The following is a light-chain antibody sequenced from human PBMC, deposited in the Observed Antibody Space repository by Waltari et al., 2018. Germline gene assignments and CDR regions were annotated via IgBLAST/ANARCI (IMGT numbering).Light chain of an antibody. Sequence: SYVLTQPPSVSVAPGETASITCGGDNIGSYSVHWYQQKPGQAPVLVIFYDSDRPSGIPARFSCSNPGNTATLPITSFEAGDEARYYWQVWHADIDPGVFGTGTEVTVL. CDR2: YDS. V-gene: IGLV3-21*04. CDR1: NIGSYS. J-gene: IGLJ1*01. CDR3: QVWHADIDPGV.